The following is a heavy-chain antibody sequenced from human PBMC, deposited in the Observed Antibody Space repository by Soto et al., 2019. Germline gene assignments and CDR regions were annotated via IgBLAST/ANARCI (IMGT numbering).Heavy chain of an antibody. V-gene: IGHV3-33*01. CDR3: ASQGITGTYYFDY. J-gene: IGHJ4*02. Sequence: GGSLRLSCAASGFTFSSYGMHWVRQAPGKGLEWVAVIWYDGSNKYYADSVKGRFTISRDNSKNTLYLQMNSLRAEDTAVYYCASQGITGTYYFDYWGQGTLVTVSS. D-gene: IGHD1-20*01. CDR2: IWYDGSNK. CDR1: GFTFSSYG.